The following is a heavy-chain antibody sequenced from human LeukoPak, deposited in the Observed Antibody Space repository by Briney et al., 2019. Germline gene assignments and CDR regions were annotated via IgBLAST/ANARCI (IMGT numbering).Heavy chain of an antibody. J-gene: IGHJ4*02. CDR1: GSSISGYY. CDR2: IYTTGGT. CDR3: ARDGRSRYDSSHY. V-gene: IGHV4-4*07. D-gene: IGHD6-6*01. Sequence: PSETLSLTCTVSGSSISGYYWSWIRQPAGKGLEWIGRIYTTGGTNYNPYLKSRVTMSLDTSKNHFSLILSSVTAADTAVYYCARDGRSRYDSSHYWGQGTLVTVSS.